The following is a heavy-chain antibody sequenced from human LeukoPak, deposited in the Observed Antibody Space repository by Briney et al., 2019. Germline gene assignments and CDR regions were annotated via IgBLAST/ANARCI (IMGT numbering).Heavy chain of an antibody. Sequence: SVKVSCKASGGTFSSYAISWVRQAPGQGLEWMGGIIPIFGTANYAQKFQGRVTITADESTSTAYMELSSLRSEDAAVYYCARGLFSVELFDYWGQGTLVTVSS. D-gene: IGHD1-7*01. V-gene: IGHV1-69*01. CDR1: GGTFSSYA. CDR2: IIPIFGTA. CDR3: ARGLFSVELFDY. J-gene: IGHJ4*02.